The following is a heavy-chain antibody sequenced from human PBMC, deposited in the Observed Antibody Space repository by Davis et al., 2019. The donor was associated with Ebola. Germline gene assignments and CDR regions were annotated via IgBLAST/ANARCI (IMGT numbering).Heavy chain of an antibody. V-gene: IGHV4-59*08. CDR2: IYYSGST. CDR3: ARHSSSRRYYFDY. D-gene: IGHD6-13*01. Sequence: MPSETLSLTCTVSGGSISSYYWSWIRQPPGKGLEWLGYIYYSGSTNYNPSLKSRVTISVDTSKNQFSLKLSSVTAADTAVYYCARHSSSRRYYFDYWGQGTLVTVSS. CDR1: GGSISSYY. J-gene: IGHJ4*02.